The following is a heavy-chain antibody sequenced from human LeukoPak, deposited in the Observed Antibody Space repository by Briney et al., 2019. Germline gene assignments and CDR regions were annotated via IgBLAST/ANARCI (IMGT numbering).Heavy chain of an antibody. CDR3: ARVEQWLVLNYFDY. Sequence: PGGSLRLSCAASGFTFSSYAMHWVRQAPGKGLEWVAVISYDGSNKYYADSVKGRFTISRDNSKNTLYLQMNSLRAEDTAVYYCARVEQWLVLNYFDYWGQGTLVTVSS. CDR2: ISYDGSNK. CDR1: GFTFSSYA. J-gene: IGHJ4*02. V-gene: IGHV3-30-3*01. D-gene: IGHD6-19*01.